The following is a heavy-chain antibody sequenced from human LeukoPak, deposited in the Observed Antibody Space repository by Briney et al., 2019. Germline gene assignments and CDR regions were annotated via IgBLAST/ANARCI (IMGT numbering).Heavy chain of an antibody. CDR3: ARDRGHRRIAAAGSGYYYMDV. CDR1: GFTVSSNY. J-gene: IGHJ6*03. D-gene: IGHD6-13*01. CDR2: IYSEGDT. V-gene: IGHV3-53*01. Sequence: GGSLRLSCAASGFTVSSNYMNWVRQAPGKGLEWVSVIYSEGDTYYADPVKGRFTISRDNSKNTLYLQMNSLRAEDTAVYYCARDRGHRRIAAAGSGYYYMDVWGKGTTVTVSS.